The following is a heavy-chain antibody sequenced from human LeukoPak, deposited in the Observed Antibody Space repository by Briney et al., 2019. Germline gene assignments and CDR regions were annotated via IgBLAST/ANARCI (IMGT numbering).Heavy chain of an antibody. CDR3: ARVGSSSWYLGTNFDY. CDR2: INWNGGST. Sequence: GGSLRLSCAASGFTVSSHYMSWVRQPPGKGLEWVSGINWNGGSTGYADSVKGRFTISRDNAKNSLYLQINSLRAEDTALYYCARVGSSSWYLGTNFDYWGQGTLVTVSS. D-gene: IGHD6-13*01. V-gene: IGHV3-20*04. J-gene: IGHJ4*02. CDR1: GFTVSSHY.